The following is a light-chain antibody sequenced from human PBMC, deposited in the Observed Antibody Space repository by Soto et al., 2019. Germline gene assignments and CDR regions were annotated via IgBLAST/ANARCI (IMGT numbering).Light chain of an antibody. Sequence: IVLTQSQATPSLSPGDTATLTCRASQSVSSSLAWYQQKPGQAPRLLLYAASNRATGIPARFSGSGSGTDFTLTISSLEPEDFAIYYCQQRYNWSLTFGGGTKVDIK. CDR3: QQRYNWSLT. CDR2: AAS. CDR1: QSVSSS. V-gene: IGKV3-11*01. J-gene: IGKJ4*01.